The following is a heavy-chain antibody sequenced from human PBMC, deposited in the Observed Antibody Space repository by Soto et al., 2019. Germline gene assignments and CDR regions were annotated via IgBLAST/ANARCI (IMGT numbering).Heavy chain of an antibody. CDR2: IDPSDSYV. Sequence: GESLKISCQASGYSFTAYWITWVRQMPGKGLEWMATIDPSDSYVDYSPSLRGHVTFSVDRSITTVYLQWNSLKASDSAMYFCTRRASSSFYHFDFWGQGALVTVSS. D-gene: IGHD2-2*01. J-gene: IGHJ4*02. CDR1: GYSFTAYW. V-gene: IGHV5-10-1*01. CDR3: TRRASSSFYHFDF.